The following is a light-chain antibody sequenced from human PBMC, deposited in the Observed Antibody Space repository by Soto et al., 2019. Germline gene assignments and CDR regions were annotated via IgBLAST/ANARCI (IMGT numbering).Light chain of an antibody. CDR3: SSYTTSTSVIL. V-gene: IGLV2-14*02. CDR2: EGS. CDR1: SSDVGSYNL. Sequence: QSALTQPASVSGSPGQSITISCTGTSSDVGSYNLVSWYQQHPGKAPKLMIYEGSKRPSGVSNRFSGSKSCNTASLTISGLPAEDEDYYYYSSYTTSTSVILFGGGTKLTVL. J-gene: IGLJ2*01.